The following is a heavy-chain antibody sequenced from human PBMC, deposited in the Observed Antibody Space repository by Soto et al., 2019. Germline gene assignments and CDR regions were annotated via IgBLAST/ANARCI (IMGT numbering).Heavy chain of an antibody. CDR3: ATQGRSVDSTGSYPNWLDH. Sequence: KPSETLSLTCTVSGGSISRSTYYWAWIRQPPGKGLEWIGSMYYGGSIYYNPSLKSRVTISADTSKNQFSLKLNSVTAADTAVYYCATQGRSVDSTGSYPNWLDHWGQGTLVTVSS. J-gene: IGHJ5*02. V-gene: IGHV4-39*01. CDR2: MYYGGSI. CDR1: GGSISRSTYY. D-gene: IGHD6-19*01.